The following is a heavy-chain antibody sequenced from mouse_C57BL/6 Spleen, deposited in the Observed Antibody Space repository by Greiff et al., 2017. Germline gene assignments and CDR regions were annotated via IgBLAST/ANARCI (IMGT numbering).Heavy chain of an antibody. Sequence: EVQLQESGGGLVKPGGSLKLSCAASGFTFSDYGMHWVRQAPEKGLEWVAYISSGSSTSYYADTVKGRFTISRDNAKNTLFLQMTSLRSEDTAMYYCARSSNYAFFFDYWGQGTTLTVSS. CDR3: ARSSNYAFFFDY. J-gene: IGHJ2*01. CDR2: ISSGSSTS. V-gene: IGHV5-17*01. D-gene: IGHD2-5*01. CDR1: GFTFSDYG.